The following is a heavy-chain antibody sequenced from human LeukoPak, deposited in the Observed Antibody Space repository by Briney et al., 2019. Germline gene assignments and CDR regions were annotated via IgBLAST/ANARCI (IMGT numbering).Heavy chain of an antibody. CDR3: ARDLLEWYFDY. Sequence: GGSLRLSCAASGFTFSSTYMSWVRQTPGKGLEWVSVIYSGGSTYYADSVKGRFTISRDNSKNTLYLQMNSLRAEDTAVYYCARDLLEWYFDYWGQGTLVTVSS. V-gene: IGHV3-66*01. J-gene: IGHJ4*02. CDR2: IYSGGST. CDR1: GFTFSSTY. D-gene: IGHD3-3*01.